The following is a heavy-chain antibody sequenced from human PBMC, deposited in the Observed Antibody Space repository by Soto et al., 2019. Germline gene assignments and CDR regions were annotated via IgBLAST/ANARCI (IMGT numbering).Heavy chain of an antibody. D-gene: IGHD3-10*01. CDR3: APQGGVSGTYVGYFGS. CDR2: IYHNGRT. V-gene: IGHV4-38-2*01. Sequence: PSETLSLTCAVSGYSISSGYYWGWIRQPPGKGLEWIGTIYHNGRTYYNPSLKSRVTVSLDMSKNQFSLRLTSVTAADTAIYYCAPQGGVSGTYVGYFGSWGQGNLVTVSS. J-gene: IGHJ4*02. CDR1: GYSISSGYY.